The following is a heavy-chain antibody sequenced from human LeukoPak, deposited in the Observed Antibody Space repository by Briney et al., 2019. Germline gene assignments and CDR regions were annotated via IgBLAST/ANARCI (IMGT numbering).Heavy chain of an antibody. J-gene: IGHJ4*02. D-gene: IGHD3-22*01. CDR1: GFTFSTYA. V-gene: IGHV3-30*02. Sequence: GGSLRLSCAASGFTFSTYAIHWVRQAPGKGLEWVTFIRYDGSNKYYADSVKGRFTISRDNSKNTLYLHMNSLRPEDTALYYCAKAGAMILQHYFDYWGQGTLVTVSS. CDR3: AKAGAMILQHYFDY. CDR2: IRYDGSNK.